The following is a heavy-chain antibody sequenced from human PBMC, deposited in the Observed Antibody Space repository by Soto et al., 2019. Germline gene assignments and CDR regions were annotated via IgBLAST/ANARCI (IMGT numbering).Heavy chain of an antibody. CDR3: AKDLDYSSALDY. CDR2: ISYDGSNK. Sequence: QVQLVEAGGGVGQPGRSLRLSCAASGFTFSSYGMHWVRQAPGKGLEWVAVISYDGSNKYYADSVKGRFTISRDNSKNTLYLQMNSLRAEDTAVYYCAKDLDYSSALDYWGQGTLVTVSS. V-gene: IGHV3-30*18. D-gene: IGHD6-19*01. CDR1: GFTFSSYG. J-gene: IGHJ4*02.